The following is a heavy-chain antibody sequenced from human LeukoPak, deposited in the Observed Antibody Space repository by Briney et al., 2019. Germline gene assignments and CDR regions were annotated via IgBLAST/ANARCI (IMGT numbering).Heavy chain of an antibody. CDR1: GYTFTSYG. CDR3: ATTTTDYYDSSGYVSGAFDI. J-gene: IGHJ3*02. Sequence: ASVKVSCKASGYTFTSYGISWVRQAPGQGLEWMGWISAYNGNTNYAQKLQGRVTMTTDTSTSTAYMELRSLRSDDTAVYYCATTTTDYYDSSGYVSGAFDIWGQGTMVTASS. V-gene: IGHV1-18*01. CDR2: ISAYNGNT. D-gene: IGHD3-22*01.